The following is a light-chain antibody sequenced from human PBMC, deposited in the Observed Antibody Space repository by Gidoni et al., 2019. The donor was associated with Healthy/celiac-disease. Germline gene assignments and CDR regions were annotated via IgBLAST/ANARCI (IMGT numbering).Light chain of an antibody. CDR1: QSVSSSY. Sequence: VFTPSPGTLSLSPGERATLSCRASQSVSSSYLAWYQQKPGQAPRLLIYGASSRATGIPDRFSGSGSGTDFTLTISRLEPEDFAVYYCQQYGSSPLWTFGQGTKVEIK. V-gene: IGKV3-20*01. CDR3: QQYGSSPLWT. CDR2: GAS. J-gene: IGKJ1*01.